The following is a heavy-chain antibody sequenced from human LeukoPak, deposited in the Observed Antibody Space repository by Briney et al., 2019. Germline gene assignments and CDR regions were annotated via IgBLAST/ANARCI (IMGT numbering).Heavy chain of an antibody. J-gene: IGHJ4*02. CDR1: GASFNSDDQY. V-gene: IGHV4-31*03. CDR2: IHPSGML. Sequence: ASETLSLTYTVSGASFNSDDQYWNWIRQSPGKGLEWIGSIHPSGMLYNNPSLESRVTMSRDTSKNQFSLNLNSVTAADTAVYFCSRGLDSRKLGYWGQGILVTVSS. D-gene: IGHD3-22*01. CDR3: SRGLDSRKLGY.